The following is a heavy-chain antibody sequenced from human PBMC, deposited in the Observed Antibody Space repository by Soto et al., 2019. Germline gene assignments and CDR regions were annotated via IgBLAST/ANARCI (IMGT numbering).Heavy chain of an antibody. D-gene: IGHD2-2*01. CDR2: IYSGGST. J-gene: IGHJ4*02. V-gene: IGHV3-66*01. Sequence: GGSLRLSCAASGFTVSSNYMSWVRQAPGKGLEWVSVIYSGGSTYYADPVKGRFTISRDDSKNTLYLQMNSLRAEDTAVYYCSGSQCETVVVPFWGQGTLGTV. CDR3: SGSQCETVVVPF. CDR1: GFTVSSNY.